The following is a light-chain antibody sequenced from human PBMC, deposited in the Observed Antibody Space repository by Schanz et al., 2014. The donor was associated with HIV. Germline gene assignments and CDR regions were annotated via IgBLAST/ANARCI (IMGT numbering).Light chain of an antibody. J-gene: IGLJ3*02. CDR3: SSYTSSSTLG. Sequence: QSALTQPASVSGSPGQSITISCTATTRDIGDFIYVSWYQQHPGKAPKLMIYDVSNRPSGVSNRFSGSKSGNTASLTISGLQAEDEADYYCSSYTSSSTLGFGGGTKVTVL. V-gene: IGLV2-14*01. CDR1: TRDIGDFIY. CDR2: DVS.